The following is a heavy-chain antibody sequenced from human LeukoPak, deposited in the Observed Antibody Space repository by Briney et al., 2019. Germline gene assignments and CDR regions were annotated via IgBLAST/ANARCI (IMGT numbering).Heavy chain of an antibody. D-gene: IGHD6-19*01. CDR3: ARWYSSGWYSDY. V-gene: IGHV3-21*06. J-gene: IGHJ4*02. CDR2: VSGTSQYI. Sequence: GGSLRLSCAASGFSFSTYSMIWVRQAPGKGLEWVSSVSGTSQYIYYADSVRGRFTISRDNAKNTVYLQMNSLRAEDTAVYYCARWYSSGWYSDYWGQGTLVTVSS. CDR1: GFSFSTYS.